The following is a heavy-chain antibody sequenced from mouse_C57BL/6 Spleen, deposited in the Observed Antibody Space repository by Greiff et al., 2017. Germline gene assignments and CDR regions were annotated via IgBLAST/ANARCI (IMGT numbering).Heavy chain of an antibody. D-gene: IGHD4-1*01. CDR2: IWSGEST. V-gene: IGHV2-2*01. CDR3: ASLTRTKYFEV. J-gene: IGHJ1*03. CDR1: GFSLTSYG. Sequence: VQLMESGPGLVQPSQSLSITCTVSGFSLTSYGVHWVRQSPGKGLEWLGVIWSGESTDYNAALISRLSISKDNTKSQAFCKMNSLQADDTAIYYCASLTRTKYFEVWGTGTTVTVSS.